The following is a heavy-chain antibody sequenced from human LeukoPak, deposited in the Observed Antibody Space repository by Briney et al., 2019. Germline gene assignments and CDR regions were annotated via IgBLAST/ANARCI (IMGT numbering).Heavy chain of an antibody. Sequence: KASETLSLTCTVSGGSISSGSYCWSWLRQPAGKGLEWIGRIYTSGSTNYNPSLKSRVTISVDTSKNQFSLKLSSVTAADTAVYYCARETSQKGAHYMDVWGKGTTITISS. CDR2: IYTSGST. CDR3: ARETSQKGAHYMDV. D-gene: IGHD3-16*01. V-gene: IGHV4-61*02. J-gene: IGHJ6*03. CDR1: GGSISSGSYC.